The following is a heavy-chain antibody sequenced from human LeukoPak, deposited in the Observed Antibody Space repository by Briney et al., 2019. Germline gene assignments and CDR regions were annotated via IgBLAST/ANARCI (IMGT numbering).Heavy chain of an antibody. D-gene: IGHD3-10*01. CDR1: GFTFSSYG. Sequence: SGGSLRLSCAAAGFTFSSYGMHWVRQAPGKLLEWVAVISCDGSNRYYADAVKGRFTISRDNSKNTLYLQMNSLSVDDTAVYYCEKDVGALNDSGSGSSGFYWRQGTVITVSP. V-gene: IGHV3-30*18. CDR2: ISCDGSNR. CDR3: EKDVGALNDSGSGSSGFY. J-gene: IGHJ4*02.